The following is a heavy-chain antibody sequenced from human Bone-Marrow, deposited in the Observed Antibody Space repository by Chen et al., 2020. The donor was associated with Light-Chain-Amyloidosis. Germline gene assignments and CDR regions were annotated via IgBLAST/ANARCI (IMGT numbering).Heavy chain of an antibody. J-gene: IGHJ3*02. CDR2: ISAYNGNT. CDR1: GNTFTSYG. CDR3: ASRAQYCSSTSCYDI. V-gene: IGHV1-18*01. D-gene: IGHD2-2*01. Sequence: QVQLMQSGAEVKKPGASVKVSCKASGNTFTSYGISWVRQAPGQGLEWMGWISAYNGNTKYAQKLQGRVTMTTDTSTSTAYMELRSLRSDDTAVYYCASRAQYCSSTSCYDIWGQGTMVTVSS.